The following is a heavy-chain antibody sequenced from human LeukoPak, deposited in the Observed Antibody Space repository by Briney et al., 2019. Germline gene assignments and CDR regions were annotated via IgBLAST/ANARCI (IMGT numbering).Heavy chain of an antibody. CDR1: GGSISTYY. CDR2: IYSSGST. Sequence: PSETLSLTCSVSGGSISTYYWSWIRQPPGKGLEWIGYIYSSGSTNYNPSLKSRVTISTDTSKNQFSLKLSSVTAADTAVYYCARIRRSPMGVVRQIMDVWGQGTTVTVSS. J-gene: IGHJ6*02. CDR3: ARIRRSPMGVVRQIMDV. V-gene: IGHV4-59*12. D-gene: IGHD2-15*01.